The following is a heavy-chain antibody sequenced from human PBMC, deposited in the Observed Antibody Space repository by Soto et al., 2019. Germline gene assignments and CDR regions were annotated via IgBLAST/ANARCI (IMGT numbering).Heavy chain of an antibody. CDR2: IWYDGTNK. CDR3: ARDRGAAAGTRYYYGMDV. J-gene: IGHJ6*02. CDR1: GFTFSSYG. V-gene: IGHV3-33*01. Sequence: QVQLVESGGGVVQPGRSLRLSCAASGFTFSSYGMHWSAKLPARGWEGWAVIWYDGTNKYYEDSVKGRFTISRDNSKNTLYLQMNSLRAEDTAVYYCARDRGAAAGTRYYYGMDVWGQGTTVTVSS. D-gene: IGHD6-13*01.